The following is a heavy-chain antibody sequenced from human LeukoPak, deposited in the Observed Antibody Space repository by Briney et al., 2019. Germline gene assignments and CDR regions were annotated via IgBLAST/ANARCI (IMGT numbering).Heavy chain of an antibody. V-gene: IGHV3-23*01. D-gene: IGHD6-19*01. Sequence: PGGSLRLYCEASGFTFGSHAMYWVRQAPGKGLEWVEGIFGSGGSPHYADPVKGRFTISRDNSRNAVYLQINSLRAEDTAVYYCRKTTVLYSSGQKPAWPVDYWGQGTLVTVSS. CDR2: IFGSGGSP. CDR3: RKTTVLYSSGQKPAWPVDY. CDR1: GFTFGSHA. J-gene: IGHJ4*02.